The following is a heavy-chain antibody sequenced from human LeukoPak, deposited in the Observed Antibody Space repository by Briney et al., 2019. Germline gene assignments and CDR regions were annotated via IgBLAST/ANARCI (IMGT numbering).Heavy chain of an antibody. CDR2: INHSGST. D-gene: IGHD3-22*01. J-gene: IGHJ4*02. CDR3: ARDDYYDSSGYQTFDY. Sequence: KPSETLSLTCAVYGGSFSGYYWSWIRQPPGKGLEWIGEINHSGSTNYNPSLKSRVTISVDTSKYQFSLKLSSVTAADTAVYYCARDDYYDSSGYQTFDYWGQGTLVTVSS. V-gene: IGHV4-34*01. CDR1: GGSFSGYY.